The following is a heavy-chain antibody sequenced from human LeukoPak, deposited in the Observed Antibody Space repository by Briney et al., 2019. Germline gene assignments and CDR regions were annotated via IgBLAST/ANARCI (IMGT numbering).Heavy chain of an antibody. Sequence: GGPLRLSCSASGFTFSSYAMHWVRQAPGKGLEYVSAISSNGGSTYYADSVKGRFTISRDNSKNTLYLQMSSLRAEDTAVYYCVKERLLWLGELSNYFDYWGQGTLVTVSS. CDR1: GFTFSSYA. CDR3: VKERLLWLGELSNYFDY. J-gene: IGHJ4*02. D-gene: IGHD3-10*01. V-gene: IGHV3-64D*06. CDR2: ISSNGGST.